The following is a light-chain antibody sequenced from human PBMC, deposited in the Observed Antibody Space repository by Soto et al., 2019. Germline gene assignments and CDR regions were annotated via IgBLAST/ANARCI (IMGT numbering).Light chain of an antibody. CDR3: HQYGSSPWT. J-gene: IGKJ1*01. V-gene: IGKV3-20*01. CDR1: QSVSNNY. Sequence: EIVLTPSPGTLSLSPGERATLSCRASQSVSNNYLAWYQQQPGQAPRLLISGASSRATGIPDRFSGSGSGTDFTLTISRLEPEDFAVYYCHQYGSSPWTFGQGTKVDIK. CDR2: GAS.